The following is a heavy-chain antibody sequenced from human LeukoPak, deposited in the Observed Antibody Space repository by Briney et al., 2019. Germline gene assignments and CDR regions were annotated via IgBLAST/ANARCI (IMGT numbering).Heavy chain of an antibody. CDR1: GYTFTAYY. CDR3: VRDGDFDY. CDR2: INPNSGGT. Sequence: ASVKVSCKASGYTFTAYYKHWVRQAPGQGLAWMGWINPNSGGTNYAQKFQGRVTMTRDTSISTAYVELNRLSSDDTAVYYCVRDGDFDYWGQGTLVTVSS. V-gene: IGHV1-2*02. D-gene: IGHD3-10*01. J-gene: IGHJ4*02.